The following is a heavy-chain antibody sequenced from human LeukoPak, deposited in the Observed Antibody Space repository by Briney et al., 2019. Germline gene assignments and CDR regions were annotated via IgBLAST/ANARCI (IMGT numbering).Heavy chain of an antibody. D-gene: IGHD3-10*01. Sequence: GRSLRLSCAASGFTFSSYAMHWVRQAPGKGLEWVAVISYDGSNKYYADSVKGRFTISRDNAKNSLYLQMNSLRAEDTAVYYCAVLWFGELFGPYYFDYWGQGTLVTVSS. CDR2: ISYDGSNK. CDR3: AVLWFGELFGPYYFDY. J-gene: IGHJ4*02. CDR1: GFTFSSYA. V-gene: IGHV3-30-3*01.